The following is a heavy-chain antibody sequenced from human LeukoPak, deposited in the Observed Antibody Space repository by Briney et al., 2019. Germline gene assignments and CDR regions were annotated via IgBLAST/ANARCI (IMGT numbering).Heavy chain of an antibody. V-gene: IGHV3-74*01. CDR3: ASASSHRIAAGGDY. Sequence: PGGSLRLSCAASGFIFNNYWMHRVRQAPGKGLVWVSRINSDGSSRNYADSVKGRFTISRDNAKNTLYLQMNSLRAEDTAVYYCASASSHRIAAGGDYWGQGTLVTVSS. CDR1: GFIFNNYW. D-gene: IGHD6-13*01. J-gene: IGHJ4*02. CDR2: INSDGSSR.